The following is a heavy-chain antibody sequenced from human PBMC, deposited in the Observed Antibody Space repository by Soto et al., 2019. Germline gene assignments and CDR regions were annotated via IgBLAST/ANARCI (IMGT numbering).Heavy chain of an antibody. V-gene: IGHV3-30*18. D-gene: IGHD5-12*01. Sequence: VGSLRLSCAASGFTFSSYGMHWVRQAPGKGLEWVAVISYDGSNKYYADSVKGRFTISRDNSKNTLYLQMNSLRAEDTAVYYCAKKARDGYNFDYFDYWGQGTLVTVSS. CDR1: GFTFSSYG. CDR2: ISYDGSNK. CDR3: AKKARDGYNFDYFDY. J-gene: IGHJ4*02.